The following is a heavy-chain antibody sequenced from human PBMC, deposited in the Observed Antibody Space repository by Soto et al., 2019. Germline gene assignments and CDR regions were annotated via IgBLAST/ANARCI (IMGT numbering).Heavy chain of an antibody. J-gene: IGHJ5*02. CDR3: ARDYGFGELFDP. CDR2: ISAYNGNT. Sequence: QVQLVQSGAEVKKPGASVKVSCKASGYTFTSYGISWVRQAPGQGREWMGWISAYNGNTKYAQKLQGRVTMTTDTPTSTGYMELRSLRSDDTAVYYCARDYGFGELFDPWGQGTLVTVSS. D-gene: IGHD3-10*01. V-gene: IGHV1-18*01. CDR1: GYTFTSYG.